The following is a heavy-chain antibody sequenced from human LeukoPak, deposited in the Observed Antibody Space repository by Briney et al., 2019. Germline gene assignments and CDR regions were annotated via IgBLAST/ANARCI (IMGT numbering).Heavy chain of an antibody. CDR2: IYTSGST. D-gene: IGHD2-2*01. CDR1: GGSISSYY. CDR3: AREGQGYCSSTSCYGGKKYYYYYYMDV. Sequence: LETLSLTCTVCGGSISSYYWSWIRQPAGKGLEWIGRIYTSGSTNYNPSLKSRVTMSVDTSKNQFSLKLSSVTAADTAVYYCAREGQGYCSSTSCYGGKKYYYYYYMDVWGKGTTVTISS. V-gene: IGHV4-4*07. J-gene: IGHJ6*03.